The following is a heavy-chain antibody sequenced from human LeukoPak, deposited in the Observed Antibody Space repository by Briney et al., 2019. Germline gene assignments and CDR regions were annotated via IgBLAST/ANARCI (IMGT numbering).Heavy chain of an antibody. V-gene: IGHV3-21*01. Sequence: GGSLRLSCAASGFTFSSYSMNWVRQAPGKGLEWVSSISSSSSYIYYADSVKGRFTISRDNAKNSLYLQMNSLRAEDTAVYYCARDNSGSYYDYYYYMDVWGKGTTVTVSS. D-gene: IGHD1-26*01. J-gene: IGHJ6*03. CDR1: GFTFSSYS. CDR2: ISSSSSYI. CDR3: ARDNSGSYYDYYYYMDV.